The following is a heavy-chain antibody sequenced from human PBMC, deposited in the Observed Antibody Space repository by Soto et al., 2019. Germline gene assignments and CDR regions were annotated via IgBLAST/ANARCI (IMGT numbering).Heavy chain of an antibody. CDR3: ARGAIPWYSSGWFGAFDI. J-gene: IGHJ3*02. V-gene: IGHV1-69*13. CDR2: IIPIFGTA. CDR1: GYTFTSYG. Sequence: GASVKVSCKASGYTFTSYGISWVRQAPGQGLEWMGGIIPIFGTANYAQKFQGRVTITADESTSTAYMELSSLRSEDTAVYYCARGAIPWYSSGWFGAFDIWGQGTMVTVSS. D-gene: IGHD6-19*01.